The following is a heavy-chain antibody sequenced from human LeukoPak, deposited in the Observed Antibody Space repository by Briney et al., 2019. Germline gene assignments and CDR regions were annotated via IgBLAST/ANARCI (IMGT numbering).Heavy chain of an antibody. J-gene: IGHJ4*02. D-gene: IGHD1-26*01. Sequence: PSETLSLTCTVSGGSISSGSYYWSWIRQPGGKGLEWIVRIYTSGSTNKNPSLKSRVTISEKTAKNQFSLKLSPVTAADTAVYYCARVEWGVFVDHWGQGTLVTVSS. CDR3: ARVEWGVFVDH. V-gene: IGHV4-61*02. CDR1: GGSISSGSYY. CDR2: IYTSGST.